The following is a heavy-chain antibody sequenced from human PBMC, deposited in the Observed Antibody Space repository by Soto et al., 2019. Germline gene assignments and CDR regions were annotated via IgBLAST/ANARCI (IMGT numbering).Heavy chain of an antibody. D-gene: IGHD2-21*02. CDR2: ISYDGSNK. Sequence: GGSLRLSCAASGFTFSSYAMHWVRQAPGKGLEWVAVISYDGSNKYYADSVKGRFTISRDNSKNTLYLQMNSLRAEDTAVYYCARDPAPEYCGGDCSNWFDPWGQGTLVTVPS. J-gene: IGHJ5*02. CDR3: ARDPAPEYCGGDCSNWFDP. V-gene: IGHV3-30-3*01. CDR1: GFTFSSYA.